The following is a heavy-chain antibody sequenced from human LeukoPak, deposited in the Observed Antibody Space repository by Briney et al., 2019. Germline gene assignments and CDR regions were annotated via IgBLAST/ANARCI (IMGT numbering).Heavy chain of an antibody. CDR2: INSDESST. D-gene: IGHD4-23*01. Sequence: GRSLRLSCAASGFTFSRYWMHWVRQAPGKGLVWVSRINSDESSTSYADSVKGRFTISRDNAKNTLYLQMNSLRAEDTAVYYCAKEAQSGGPSDLDYWGQGTLVTVSS. CDR3: AKEAQSGGPSDLDY. J-gene: IGHJ4*02. CDR1: GFTFSRYW. V-gene: IGHV3-74*01.